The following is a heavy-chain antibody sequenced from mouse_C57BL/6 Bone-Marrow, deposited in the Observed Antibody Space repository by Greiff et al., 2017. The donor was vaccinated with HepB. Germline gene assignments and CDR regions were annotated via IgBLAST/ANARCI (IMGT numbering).Heavy chain of an antibody. Sequence: EVQLVESGGGLVKPGGSLKLSCAASGFTFSSYAMSWVRQTPEKRLEWVATISDGGSYTYYPDNVKGRFTISRDNAKNNLYLQMSHLKSEDTAMYYCARSRLYGSSYFGYWGQSTTLTGSS. V-gene: IGHV5-4*01. CDR2: ISDGGSYT. CDR3: ARSRLYGSSYFGY. J-gene: IGHJ2*01. CDR1: GFTFSSYA. D-gene: IGHD1-1*01.